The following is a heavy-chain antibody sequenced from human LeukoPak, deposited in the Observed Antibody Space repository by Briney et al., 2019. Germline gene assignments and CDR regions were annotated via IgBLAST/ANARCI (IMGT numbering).Heavy chain of an antibody. CDR1: GHIFTSYG. D-gene: IGHD3-10*01. Sequence: GASVKVSCKASGHIFTSYGISWVRQAPGQGLEWMGWISAYNGNTNYAQKLQGRVTMTTDTSTSTAYMELRSLRSDDTAVYYCARVVGAGFGELSFFDYWGQGTLVTVSS. CDR2: ISAYNGNT. V-gene: IGHV1-18*01. CDR3: ARVVGAGFGELSFFDY. J-gene: IGHJ4*02.